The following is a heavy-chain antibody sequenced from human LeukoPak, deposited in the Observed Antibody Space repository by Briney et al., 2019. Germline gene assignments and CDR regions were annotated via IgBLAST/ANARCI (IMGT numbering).Heavy chain of an antibody. Sequence: PSQTLSLTCTVSGGSVSSGIYYWSWIRQPAGKGLEWIGRIYTSGTTNYNPSLKSRVTISVDTSKNQFSLKLSSVTAADTAVYYCARRKKLERLYYFDYWGQGTLVTVSS. CDR2: IYTSGTT. D-gene: IGHD1-1*01. CDR1: GGSVSSGIYY. V-gene: IGHV4-61*02. CDR3: ARRKKLERLYYFDY. J-gene: IGHJ4*02.